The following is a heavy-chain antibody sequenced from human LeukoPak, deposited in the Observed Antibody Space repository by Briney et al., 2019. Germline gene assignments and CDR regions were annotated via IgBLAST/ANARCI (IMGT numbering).Heavy chain of an antibody. Sequence: PGWSLRLSCAASGFTVSSTWMHWVRQPPGTGLVWVSRISSDGSNTAYADSVKGRFTISRDNAKNTQYLQMNGLRAEDTAVYYCSRGGVDYWGQGTLVTVSS. V-gene: IGHV3-74*01. CDR1: GFTVSSTW. J-gene: IGHJ4*02. CDR2: ISSDGSNT. D-gene: IGHD3-10*01. CDR3: SRGGVDY.